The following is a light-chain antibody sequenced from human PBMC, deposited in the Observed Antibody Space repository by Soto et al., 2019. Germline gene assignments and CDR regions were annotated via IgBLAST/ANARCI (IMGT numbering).Light chain of an antibody. CDR1: QSVSSSY. J-gene: IGKJ1*01. V-gene: IGKV3-20*01. CDR3: QHYGSSRT. Sequence: EIVLTQSPGTLSLSPGERATLSCRASQSVSSSYLAWYQQKPGQAPRLLIYGATSRATGIPDRFSGSGSGTDFTLTSSRLEPEDFAVYYCQHYGSSRTFGQGTKVEIK. CDR2: GAT.